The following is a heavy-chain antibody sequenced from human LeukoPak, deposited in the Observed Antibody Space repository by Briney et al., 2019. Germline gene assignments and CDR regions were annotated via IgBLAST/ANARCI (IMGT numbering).Heavy chain of an antibody. V-gene: IGHV3-33*01. Sequence: GGSLRLSCAASGFTFSSYGMHWVRQAPGKGLEWVAVIWYDASNKYYADSVKGRFTISRDNSKNTLYLQMNSLRAEDTAVYCCARDYGDYVPYYYGMDVWGQGTTVTVSS. J-gene: IGHJ6*02. CDR2: IWYDASNK. D-gene: IGHD4-17*01. CDR1: GFTFSSYG. CDR3: ARDYGDYVPYYYGMDV.